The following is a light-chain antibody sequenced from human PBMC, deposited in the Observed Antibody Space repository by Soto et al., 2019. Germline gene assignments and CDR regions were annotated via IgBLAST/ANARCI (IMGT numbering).Light chain of an antibody. J-gene: IGLJ2*01. CDR1: SSDVGGYNY. V-gene: IGLV2-14*03. Sequence: QSALTQPASVSGSPGQSITISCTGTSSDVGGYNYVSWYQQHPGKAPKLMIYDVSYRPSGVSNRFSGSKSGNTASLTISGRQAGGEWDYYSSSNTPGSPLFGGGTKVTV. CDR2: DVS. CDR3: SSNTPGSPL.